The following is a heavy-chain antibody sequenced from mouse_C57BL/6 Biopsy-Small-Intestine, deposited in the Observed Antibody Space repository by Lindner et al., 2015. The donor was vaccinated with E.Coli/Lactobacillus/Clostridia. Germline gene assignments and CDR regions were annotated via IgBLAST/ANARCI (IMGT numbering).Heavy chain of an antibody. Sequence: SVKVSCKASGYTFLSHGLNWVRQAPGQGLEWMGWIFPYNGNLNYAQRFQDRVTMTTDTATTTVYLELRSLTSDDTAVYYCARGGVDVIQEPGAVTVNPREFDNWGQGTQVTVSS. CDR3: ARGGVDVIQEPGAVTVNPREFDN. J-gene: IGHJ4*01. CDR2: IFPYNGNL. D-gene: IGHD2-1*01. V-gene: IGHV1-14*01. CDR1: GYTFLSHG.